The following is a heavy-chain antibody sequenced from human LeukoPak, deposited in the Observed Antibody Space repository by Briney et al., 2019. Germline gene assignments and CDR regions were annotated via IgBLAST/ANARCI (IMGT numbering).Heavy chain of an antibody. J-gene: IGHJ3*02. CDR3: ARGAYCSGGRCYLDAFDI. Sequence: GGSLRLSCAASGFTFSSYSMNWVRQAPGKGLEWVSSISSSSSYIYYADSVKGRFTISRDNAKNSLYLQMNSLRAEDTAVYYCARGAYCSGGRCYLDAFDIWGQGTMVTVSS. CDR2: ISSSSSYI. D-gene: IGHD2-15*01. CDR1: GFTFSSYS. V-gene: IGHV3-21*01.